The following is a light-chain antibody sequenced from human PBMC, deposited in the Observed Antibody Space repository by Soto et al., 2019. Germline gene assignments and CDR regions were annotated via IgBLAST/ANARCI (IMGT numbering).Light chain of an antibody. J-gene: IGKJ1*01. CDR3: QQYNKWPPGT. CDR1: QSVSSN. CDR2: GAS. Sequence: EIVMTQSPATLSVSPGERATLSCRASQSVSSNLAWYQQKPGQAPRLLIYGASTRATDIPARFSGSGSGTEFTLTISSLQSEDFAVYYCQQYNKWPPGTFGQGTKVDIK. V-gene: IGKV3-15*01.